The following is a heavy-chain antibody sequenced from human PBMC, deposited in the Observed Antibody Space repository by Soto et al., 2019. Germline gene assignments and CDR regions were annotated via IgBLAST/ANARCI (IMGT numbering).Heavy chain of an antibody. Sequence: GGSLRLSCAASGFTFSSYAMHWVRQAPGKGLEWVAVISYDGSNKYYADSVKGRFTISRDNSKNTLYLQMNSLRAEDTAVYYCAREEAAAGDYYYYGMDVWGQGTTVTVSS. V-gene: IGHV3-30-3*01. CDR1: GFTFSSYA. CDR2: ISYDGSNK. CDR3: AREEAAAGDYYYYGMDV. J-gene: IGHJ6*02. D-gene: IGHD6-13*01.